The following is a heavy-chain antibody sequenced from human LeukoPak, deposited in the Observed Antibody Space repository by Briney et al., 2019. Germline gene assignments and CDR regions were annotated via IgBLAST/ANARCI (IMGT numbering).Heavy chain of an antibody. CDR3: ARGTYYDILTGYPFDY. CDR2: IYYSGST. D-gene: IGHD3-9*01. CDR1: GGSISSSSYY. J-gene: IGHJ4*02. Sequence: SETLSLTCTVSGGSISSSSYYWGWIRQPPGKGLKWIGSIYYSGSTYYNPSLKSRVTISVDTSKNQFSLKLSSVTAADTAVYYCARGTYYDILTGYPFDYWGQGTLVTVSS. V-gene: IGHV4-39*01.